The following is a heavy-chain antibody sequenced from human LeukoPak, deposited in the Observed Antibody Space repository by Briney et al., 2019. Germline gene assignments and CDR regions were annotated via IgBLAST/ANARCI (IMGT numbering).Heavy chain of an antibody. Sequence: GGSLRLSCAASGFTFSSYAMHWVRQAPGKGLEWVAVISYDGSNKYYADSVKGRFTISRDNSKNTLYLQMSSLRAEDTAVFYCARIDSSGYFGKYFDYWGQGTLVTISS. V-gene: IGHV3-30-3*01. J-gene: IGHJ4*02. D-gene: IGHD3-22*01. CDR1: GFTFSSYA. CDR2: ISYDGSNK. CDR3: ARIDSSGYFGKYFDY.